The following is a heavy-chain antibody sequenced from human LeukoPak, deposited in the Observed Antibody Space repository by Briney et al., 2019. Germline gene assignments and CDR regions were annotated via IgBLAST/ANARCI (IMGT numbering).Heavy chain of an antibody. J-gene: IGHJ5*02. CDR1: GGTFSSYA. D-gene: IGHD2-15*01. Sequence: SVKVSCKASGGTFSSYAISWVRQAPGQGLEWMGGIIPIFGTANYAQKFQGRVTITADESTSTAYMELSSLGSEDTAVYYCARDLDCSGGSCYSDNWFDPWGQGTLVTVSS. CDR3: ARDLDCSGGSCYSDNWFDP. CDR2: IIPIFGTA. V-gene: IGHV1-69*13.